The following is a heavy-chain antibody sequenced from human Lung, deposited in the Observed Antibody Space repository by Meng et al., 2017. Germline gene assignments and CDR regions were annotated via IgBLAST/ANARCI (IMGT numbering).Heavy chain of an antibody. CDR2: IRGDGGSI. Sequence: GQGVESGGGLVQPGGSLRLSCAASGFTFRSYWMHWVRQAPGKGLVWVSRIRGDGGSIVYADSVKGRFTISRDNAKNTLFLQMNSLRAEDTAVYYCARESGYFEYWGQGILVTVSS. CDR1: GFTFRSYW. CDR3: ARESGYFEY. V-gene: IGHV3-74*03. J-gene: IGHJ4*02.